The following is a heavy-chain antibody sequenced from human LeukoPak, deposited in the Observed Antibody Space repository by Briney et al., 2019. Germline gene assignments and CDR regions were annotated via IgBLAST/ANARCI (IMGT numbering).Heavy chain of an antibody. D-gene: IGHD1-1*01. CDR2: IYYNGTT. Sequence: PSETLSLTCSVSGGSITSGGYYWSWIRQHPGKGLEWIAYIYYNGTTYYNLSLKSRVTMSVDTSKNQFSLNLSSATAADTAVYYCARDQGSFVEPDVWGKGTTVIVSS. J-gene: IGHJ6*04. V-gene: IGHV4-31*03. CDR1: GGSITSGGYY. CDR3: ARDQGSFVEPDV.